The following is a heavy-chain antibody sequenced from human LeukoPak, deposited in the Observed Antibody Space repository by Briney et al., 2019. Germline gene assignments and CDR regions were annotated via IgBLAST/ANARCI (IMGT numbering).Heavy chain of an antibody. CDR1: GFTFSSYA. CDR2: ITGSGGST. J-gene: IGHJ4*02. Sequence: PGGSLRLSCAASGFTFSSYAMSCVRQAPGKGLEWVSAITGSGGSTYYADSVKGRFTISRDNAKNSLYLQLNSLRAEDTAVYYCAREGITAAADYWGQGTLVTVSS. CDR3: AREGITAAADY. V-gene: IGHV3-23*01. D-gene: IGHD6-13*01.